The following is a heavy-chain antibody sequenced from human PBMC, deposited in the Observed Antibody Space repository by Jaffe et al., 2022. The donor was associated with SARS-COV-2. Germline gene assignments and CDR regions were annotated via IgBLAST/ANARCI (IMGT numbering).Heavy chain of an antibody. V-gene: IGHV3-33*01. CDR3: ARDVGGGTTSLGY. Sequence: QVQLVESGGGVVQPGRSLRLSCAASGFTFSNYGMHWVRQAPGKGLEWVAVIWYDGSNKYYADSVKGRFTISRDNSKNTLYLQLNSLRVEDTAMYYCARDVGGGTTSLGYWGQGTLVTVSS. CDR2: IWYDGSNK. D-gene: IGHD3-16*01. CDR1: GFTFSNYG. J-gene: IGHJ4*02.